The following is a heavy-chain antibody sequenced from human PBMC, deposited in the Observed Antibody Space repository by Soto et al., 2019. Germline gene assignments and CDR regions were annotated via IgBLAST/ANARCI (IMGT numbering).Heavy chain of an antibody. J-gene: IGHJ4*02. CDR3: ARGEQQLGPYYFDY. D-gene: IGHD6-13*01. CDR1: GFSLSTSGVG. V-gene: IGHV2-5*01. Sequence: SGHTLVNPTQTLTLTCTFSGFSLSTSGVGVGWIRQPPGKALEWLALIYWNDDKRYSPSLKSRLTITKDTSKNQVVLTMTNMDPVDTATYYCARGEQQLGPYYFDYWGQGTLVTVSS. CDR2: IYWNDDK.